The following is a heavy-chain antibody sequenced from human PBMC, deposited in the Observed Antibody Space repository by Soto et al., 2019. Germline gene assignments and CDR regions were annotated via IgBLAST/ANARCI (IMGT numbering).Heavy chain of an antibody. CDR3: ARQTTYYYDSSGYFS. D-gene: IGHD3-22*01. CDR2: IIPIFGTA. V-gene: IGHV1-69*12. CDR1: GGTFSSYA. J-gene: IGHJ5*02. Sequence: QVQLVQSGAEVKKPGSSVKVSCKASGGTFSSYAISWVRQAPGQGLEWMGGIIPIFGTANYAQKFQGRVTNTADESTRTAYMELSSQRSEHTAVYYCARQTTYYYDSSGYFSWGQGTLVTVSS.